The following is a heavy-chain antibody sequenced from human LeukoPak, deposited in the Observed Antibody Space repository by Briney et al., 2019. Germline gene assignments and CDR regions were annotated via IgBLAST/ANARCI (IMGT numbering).Heavy chain of an antibody. CDR3: ARDDQLLFDY. J-gene: IGHJ4*02. CDR1: GFTFSSYS. D-gene: IGHD2-2*01. V-gene: IGHV3-21*01. CDR2: ISSSSSYI. Sequence: GGSLRLSCAASGFTFSSYSMNWVRQAPGKGLEWVSSISSSSSYIYYADSVKGRLTISRDNAKNSLYLQMNSLRAEDTAVYYCARDDQLLFDYWGQGTLVTVSS.